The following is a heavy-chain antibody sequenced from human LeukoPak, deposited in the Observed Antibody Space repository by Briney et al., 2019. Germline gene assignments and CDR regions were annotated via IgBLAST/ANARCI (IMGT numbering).Heavy chain of an antibody. Sequence: PSETLCLSCTLSGGSLTTNTFYWGWIRQPPGKGLEWIGTVYYTGITHYNSSLKSRITISVDTSKNHFSLNLTSVTAADTAVYFCARHGILTDHSIRYWGQGLLVTVSS. CDR3: ARHGILTDHSIRY. CDR1: GGSLTTNTFY. CDR2: VYYTGIT. D-gene: IGHD3-9*01. V-gene: IGHV4-39*01. J-gene: IGHJ4*02.